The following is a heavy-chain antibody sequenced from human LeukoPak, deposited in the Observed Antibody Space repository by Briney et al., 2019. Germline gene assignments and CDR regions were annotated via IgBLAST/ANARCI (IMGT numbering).Heavy chain of an antibody. J-gene: IGHJ6*02. V-gene: IGHV1-18*01. D-gene: IGHD1-26*01. CDR1: GYTFTSYG. CDR2: ISAYNGNT. CDR3: ARVLGATSPYGMDV. Sequence: ASVKVSCKASGYTFTSYGISWVRQAPGQGLERMGWISAYNGNTNYAQKLQGRVTMTTDTSTSTAYMELRSLRSDDTAVYYCARVLGATSPYGMDVWGQGTTVTVSS.